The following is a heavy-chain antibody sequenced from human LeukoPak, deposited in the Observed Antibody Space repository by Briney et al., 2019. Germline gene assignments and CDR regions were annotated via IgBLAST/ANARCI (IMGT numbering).Heavy chain of an antibody. J-gene: IGHJ5*02. Sequence: GSSVKVSCKASGGTFSSYAISWVRQAPGQGLEWMGGIIPIFGTANYAQKFQGRVTITADESTSTAYMKLSSLRSEDTAVYYCARSGLRYFDWLDPNWFDPWGQGTLVTVSS. CDR2: IIPIFGTA. CDR1: GGTFSSYA. D-gene: IGHD3-9*01. CDR3: ARSGLRYFDWLDPNWFDP. V-gene: IGHV1-69*01.